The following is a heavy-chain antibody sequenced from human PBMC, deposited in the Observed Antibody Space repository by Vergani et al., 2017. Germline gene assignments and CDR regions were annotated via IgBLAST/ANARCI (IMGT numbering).Heavy chain of an antibody. Sequence: QLQLQESGSGLVKPSQTLSLTCAVSGGSISSGGYSWSWIRQPQGKGLEWIGYIYHSGSTDYNPSLKSRVTISVDRSKNQFSRKLSAVTAADTAVYYCARTTASLYYYDSSGYYNGGAFDIWGQGTMVTVSS. CDR2: IYHSGST. V-gene: IGHV4-30-2*01. D-gene: IGHD3-22*01. CDR1: GGSISSGGYS. J-gene: IGHJ3*02. CDR3: ARTTASLYYYDSSGYYNGGAFDI.